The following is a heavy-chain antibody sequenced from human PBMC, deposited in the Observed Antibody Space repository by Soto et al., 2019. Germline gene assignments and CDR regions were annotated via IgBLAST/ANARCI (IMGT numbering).Heavy chain of an antibody. Sequence: QITLKESGPTLVKPTQTLTLTCTFSGFSLSTSGVGVGWIRQPPGKALEWLALIYWNDDKRYSPSLKSRLTITKDPSKNQVVLTMTNMDPVDTATYYCAHSGHCSGGSCYPHGMDVWGQGTTVTVSS. V-gene: IGHV2-5*01. CDR2: IYWNDDK. J-gene: IGHJ6*02. CDR1: GFSLSTSGVG. CDR3: AHSGHCSGGSCYPHGMDV. D-gene: IGHD2-15*01.